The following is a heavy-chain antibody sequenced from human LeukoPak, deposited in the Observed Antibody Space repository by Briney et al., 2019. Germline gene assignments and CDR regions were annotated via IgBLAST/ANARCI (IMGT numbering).Heavy chain of an antibody. CDR3: ARRDSSSPYYYGMDV. J-gene: IGHJ6*02. CDR2: LYPGDSDT. Sequence: GESLKISCKGSGYSFTSYWIGWVRQMPGKGLEWMGILYPGDSDTRYRPSFQGQVTISADKSISTAYLQWSSLKASDTAMYYCARRDSSSPYYYGMDVWGQGTTVTVSS. V-gene: IGHV5-51*01. D-gene: IGHD6-13*01. CDR1: GYSFTSYW.